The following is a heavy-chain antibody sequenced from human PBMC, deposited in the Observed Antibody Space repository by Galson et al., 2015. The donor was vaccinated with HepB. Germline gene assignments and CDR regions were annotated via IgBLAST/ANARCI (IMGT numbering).Heavy chain of an antibody. J-gene: IGHJ3*02. CDR2: ISGNSLYT. CDR3: ARIGSADSDVIDI. V-gene: IGHV3-11*06. CDR1: GFTMSDYY. Sequence: SLRLSCAVSGFTMSDYYMTWIRQAPGKGLEWLSYISGNSLYTNVAASLEGRFFISRDNAKNSLYLQMNRLSADDTAVYYCARIGSADSDVIDIWGQGTEVTVSS. D-gene: IGHD6-13*01.